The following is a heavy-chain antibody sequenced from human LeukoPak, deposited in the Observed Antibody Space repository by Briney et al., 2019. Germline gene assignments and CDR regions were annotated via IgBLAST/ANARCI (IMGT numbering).Heavy chain of an antibody. J-gene: IGHJ4*02. D-gene: IGHD2-8*02. CDR3: TRNPTGGYYYFDY. CDR1: GYSISSAYH. CDR2: IYHSGST. Sequence: PSETLSLTCTVSGYSISSAYHWGWIRQPPGKGLEWIGSIYHSGSTYYNPSLKNRVTISVDTSNNQFSLKLSSVTAADTAVYYCTRNPTGGYYYFDYWGQGMLVTVSS. V-gene: IGHV4-38-2*02.